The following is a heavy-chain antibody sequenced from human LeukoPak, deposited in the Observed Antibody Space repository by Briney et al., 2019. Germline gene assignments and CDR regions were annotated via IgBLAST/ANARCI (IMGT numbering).Heavy chain of an antibody. CDR2: IYSGGST. V-gene: IGHV3-53*01. Sequence: GGSLRLSCAASGFTFSSNYMSWVRQAPGKALEWVSVIYSGGSTYYADSVKGRFTISRDNSKNTLYLQMNSLRAEDTAVYYCARDGDWGFGEFVGAFDIWGKGTMVTVSS. CDR3: ARDGDWGFGEFVGAFDI. D-gene: IGHD3-10*01. CDR1: GFTFSSNY. J-gene: IGHJ3*02.